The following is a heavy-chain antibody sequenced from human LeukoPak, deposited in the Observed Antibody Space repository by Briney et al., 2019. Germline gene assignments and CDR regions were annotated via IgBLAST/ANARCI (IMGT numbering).Heavy chain of an antibody. D-gene: IGHD1-26*01. V-gene: IGHV4-61*02. CDR1: GGSFTSGNYK. CDR3: ARGPDHAKVGY. Sequence: SQTLSLTCTVSGGSFTSGNYKWSWLQQPAGKGLEWIGRIYTNGNTDYSPSLKSRVTISIDMSKNQFFLKLSSVTAADTAVYYCARGPDHAKVGYWGQGTLVTVSS. J-gene: IGHJ4*02. CDR2: IYTNGNT.